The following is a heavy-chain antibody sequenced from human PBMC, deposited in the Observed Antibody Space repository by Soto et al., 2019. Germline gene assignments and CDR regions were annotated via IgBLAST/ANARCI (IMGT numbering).Heavy chain of an antibody. J-gene: IGHJ4*02. V-gene: IGHV3-64D*06. D-gene: IGHD1-26*01. CDR3: EKARWVDQ. Sequence: EVQVVESGGNLVQPGGSLRLSCSVSGFTFSSYAMHWVRQAPGKGLEYVSSISINGGPTYYVDSVKGRFTISRDNSKNTMYLQKRSLRPEHTDVYDCEKARWVDQWGQATLDTGSS. CDR2: ISINGGPT. CDR1: GFTFSSYA.